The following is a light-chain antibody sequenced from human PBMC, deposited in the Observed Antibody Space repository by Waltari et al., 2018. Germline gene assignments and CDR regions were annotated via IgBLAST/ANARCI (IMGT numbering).Light chain of an antibody. J-gene: IGLJ3*02. CDR3: CSYAGSSTWV. Sequence: QSALPQPASVSGSPGQSITISCPGTSSDVRIYNLVPWYQQHPGKAPKLMIYEGSKRPSGVSNRFSGSKSGNTASLTISGLQAEDEADYYCCSYAGSSTWVFGGGTKLTVL. CDR1: SSDVRIYNL. V-gene: IGLV2-23*01. CDR2: EGS.